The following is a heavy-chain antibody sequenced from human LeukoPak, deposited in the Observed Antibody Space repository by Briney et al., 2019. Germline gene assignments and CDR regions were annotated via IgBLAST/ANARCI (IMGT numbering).Heavy chain of an antibody. CDR2: IYYSGST. J-gene: IGHJ3*02. V-gene: IGHV4-31*03. D-gene: IGHD5-12*01. CDR1: GGSISSGGYY. CDR3: ARAPPPQDIVAPWAAFDI. Sequence: SETLSLTCTVSGGSISSGGYYWSWIRQHPGKGLEWIGYIYYSGSTYYNPSLKSRVTISVDTSKNQFSLKLSSVTAADTAVYYCARAPPPQDIVAPWAAFDIWGQGTMVTVSS.